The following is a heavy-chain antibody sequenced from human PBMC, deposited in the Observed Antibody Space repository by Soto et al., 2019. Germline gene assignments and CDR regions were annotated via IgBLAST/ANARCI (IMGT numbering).Heavy chain of an antibody. V-gene: IGHV3-74*01. CDR1: GFTFSSYW. J-gene: IGHJ3*02. CDR3: ARFMTNGVFHDAFDI. Sequence: EVQLVESGGGLVQPGGSLRLSCAASGFTFSSYWMHWVRQAPGKGLVWVSRINSDGSSTSYADSVKGRFTISRDNAKNTLYLQMNSLRAEDTAVYYSARFMTNGVFHDAFDIWGQGTMVTVSS. D-gene: IGHD2-8*01. CDR2: INSDGSST.